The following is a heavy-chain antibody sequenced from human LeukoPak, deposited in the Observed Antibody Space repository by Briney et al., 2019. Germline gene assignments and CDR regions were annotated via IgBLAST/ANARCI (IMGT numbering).Heavy chain of an antibody. J-gene: IGHJ4*02. CDR3: ARELGNSGSYS. V-gene: IGHV3-48*03. D-gene: IGHD1-26*01. Sequence: GGSLRLSCAASGFTFSSYEMNWVRQAPGKGLEWVSYISSSGSTIYYADSVKGRFTISRDNAKNSLYLQMNSLRAEDTAVYYCARELGNSGSYSWGQGTLVTVSS. CDR1: GFTFSSYE. CDR2: ISSSGSTI.